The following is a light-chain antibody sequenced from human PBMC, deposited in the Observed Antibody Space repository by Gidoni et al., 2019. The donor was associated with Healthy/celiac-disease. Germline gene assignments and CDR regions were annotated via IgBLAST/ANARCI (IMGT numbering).Light chain of an antibody. V-gene: IGKV3-15*01. J-gene: IGKJ1*01. CDR1: QCVSSN. CDR2: GAS. Sequence: LVMTQSPATLSVSPGERATLSCRARQCVSSNLAWYQQKPGQAPRLLIYGASTRSTCIPARFIGSGSGTEFTLTISSLQSEDFAVYYCQQYNNWPPVWTFGQXTKVEIK. CDR3: QQYNNWPPVWT.